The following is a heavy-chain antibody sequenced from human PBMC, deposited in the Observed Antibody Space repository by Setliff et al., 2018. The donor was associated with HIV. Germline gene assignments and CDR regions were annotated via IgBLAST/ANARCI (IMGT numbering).Heavy chain of an antibody. J-gene: IGHJ3*02. Sequence: ASVKVSCKASGYTFTNFYMHWVRQAPGQGLEWMGIINPGGGNTRYAQRFQGRVSMTRDTSTSTVYMELSSLRSEDTAVYYCARTPGRYSYGLSAFDIWGQGTMVTVSS. CDR1: GYTFTNFY. CDR3: ARTPGRYSYGLSAFDI. D-gene: IGHD5-18*01. CDR2: INPGGGNT. V-gene: IGHV1-46*01.